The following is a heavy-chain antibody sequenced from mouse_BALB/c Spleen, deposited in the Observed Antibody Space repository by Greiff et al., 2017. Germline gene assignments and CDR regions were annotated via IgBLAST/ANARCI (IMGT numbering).Heavy chain of an antibody. D-gene: IGHD4-1*01. CDR2: IDPANGNT. CDR3: ARSSNWDSWFAY. J-gene: IGHJ3*01. Sequence: VQLQQSGAELVKPGASVKLSCTASGFNIKDTYMHWVKQRPEQGLEWIGRIDPANGNTKYDPKFQGKATITADTSSNTAYLQLSSLTSEDTAVYYCARSSNWDSWFAYWGQGTLVTVSA. V-gene: IGHV14-3*02. CDR1: GFNIKDTY.